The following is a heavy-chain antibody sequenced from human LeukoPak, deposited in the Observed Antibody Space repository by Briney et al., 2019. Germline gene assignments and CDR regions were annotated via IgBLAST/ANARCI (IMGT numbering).Heavy chain of an antibody. V-gene: IGHV3-33*01. CDR2: IWYDGSNK. J-gene: IGHJ4*02. CDR3: ARGHYYDSSGYPPLDY. CDR1: GFTFSSYG. D-gene: IGHD3-22*01. Sequence: GGSLRLSCAASGFTFSSYGMHWVRQAPGKGPEWVAVIWYDGSNKYYADSVKGRFTISRDNSKNTLYLQMNSLRAEDTAVYYCARGHYYDSSGYPPLDYWGQGSLVTVSS.